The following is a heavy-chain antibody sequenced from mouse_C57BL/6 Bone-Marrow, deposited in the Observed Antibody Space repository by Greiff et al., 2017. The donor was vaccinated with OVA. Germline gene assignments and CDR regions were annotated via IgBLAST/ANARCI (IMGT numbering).Heavy chain of an antibody. D-gene: IGHD2-12*01. Sequence: DVMLVESGGGLVKPGGSLKLSCAASGFTFSDYGMHWVRQAPEKGLEWVAYISSGSSTIYYADTVKGRFTISRDNAKNTLFLQMTSLRSEDTARYYCAGEESVTIPKYFDYWGQGTTLTVSS. CDR3: AGEESVTIPKYFDY. CDR2: ISSGSSTI. J-gene: IGHJ2*01. CDR1: GFTFSDYG. V-gene: IGHV5-17*01.